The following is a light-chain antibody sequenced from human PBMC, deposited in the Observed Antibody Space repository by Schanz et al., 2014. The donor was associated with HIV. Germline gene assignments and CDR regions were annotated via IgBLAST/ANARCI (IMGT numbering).Light chain of an antibody. CDR3: QQLSSSPFT. Sequence: AIRMTQSPSSFSASTGDRVTITCRASQDIGNSLAWYQQMPGKAPKLLIYAAYTLQSGVPSRFSGSGSGTDFTLTISSLQPEDFATYYCQQLSSSPFTFGQGTRLEIK. V-gene: IGKV1-8*01. CDR1: QDIGNS. J-gene: IGKJ5*01. CDR2: AAY.